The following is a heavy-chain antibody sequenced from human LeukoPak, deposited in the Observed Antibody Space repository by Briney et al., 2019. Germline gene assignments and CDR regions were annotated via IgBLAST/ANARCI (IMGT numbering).Heavy chain of an antibody. CDR2: INSDGSPT. J-gene: IGHJ4*02. Sequence: GGSLTLSCAASGFTFSSYWMHWVRQVPGKGLVWVSRINSDGSPTSYAASVTGRLTISRDNSKNTLYLQMNSLRAEDTAVYYCAKDDSPGYSSGWWPGGHFDYWGQGTLVTVSS. D-gene: IGHD6-19*01. CDR3: AKDDSPGYSSGWWPGGHFDY. CDR1: GFTFSSYW. V-gene: IGHV3-74*01.